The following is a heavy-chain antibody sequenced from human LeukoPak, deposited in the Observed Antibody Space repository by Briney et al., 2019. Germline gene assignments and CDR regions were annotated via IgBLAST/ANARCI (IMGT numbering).Heavy chain of an antibody. CDR2: INPNSGGT. D-gene: IGHD3-22*01. J-gene: IGHJ4*02. Sequence: ASVKVSCKVSGYTFTVYYMHWVRQAPGQGLEWLGWINPNSGGTNYAQNFQGRVTMTRDTSISTAYMELSSLRSEDTAVYYCARGKYYYDSSGYYNLDYWGQGTLVTVSS. V-gene: IGHV1-2*02. CDR1: GYTFTVYY. CDR3: ARGKYYYDSSGYYNLDY.